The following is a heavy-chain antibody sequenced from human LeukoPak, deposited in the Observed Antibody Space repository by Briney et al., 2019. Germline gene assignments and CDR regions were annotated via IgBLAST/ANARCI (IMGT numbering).Heavy chain of an antibody. V-gene: IGHV1-69*05. J-gene: IGHJ4*02. D-gene: IGHD3-3*01. CDR3: ARLRDDFWSGYYISLEASPLDY. CDR2: IIPIFGTA. CDR1: GGTFSSYA. Sequence: GASVKVSCKASGGTFSSYAISWLRQAPGQGLEWMGGIIPIFGTANYAQKFQGRVTMTTDESTSTAYMELSSLRSEDTAVYYCARLRDDFWSGYYISLEASPLDYWGQGTLVTVSS.